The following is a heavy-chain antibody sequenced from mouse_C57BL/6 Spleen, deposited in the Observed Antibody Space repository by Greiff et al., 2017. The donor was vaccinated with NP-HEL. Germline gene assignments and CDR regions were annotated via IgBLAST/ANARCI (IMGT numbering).Heavy chain of an antibody. CDR1: GYTFTSYW. CDR3: ARSGGYYAMDY. CDR2: IHPNSGST. J-gene: IGHJ4*01. V-gene: IGHV1-64*01. D-gene: IGHD1-3*01. Sequence: QVQLQQPGAELVKPGASVKLSCKASGYTFTSYWMHWVKQRPRQGLEWIGMIHPNSGSTNYNEKFKSKATLTVDKSSSTAYMQLSSLTSEDSAVYYCARSGGYYAMDYWGQGTSVTVSS.